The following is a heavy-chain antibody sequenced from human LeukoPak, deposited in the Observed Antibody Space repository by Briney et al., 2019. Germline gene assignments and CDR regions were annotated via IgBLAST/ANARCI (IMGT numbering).Heavy chain of an antibody. D-gene: IGHD1-26*01. CDR1: GFTFCTLW. V-gene: IGHV3-7*01. J-gene: IGHJ4*02. CDR2: IKQHGSEK. Sequence: GGSLRLSCAASGFTFCTLWMSWVRQAPGKGLEGVANIKQHGSEKHYVDSVKGRFTISRDNAKNSLYLQMNSLRAEDTAVYYCARRIVGADGDYFDYWGQGTLVTVSS. CDR3: ARRIVGADGDYFDY.